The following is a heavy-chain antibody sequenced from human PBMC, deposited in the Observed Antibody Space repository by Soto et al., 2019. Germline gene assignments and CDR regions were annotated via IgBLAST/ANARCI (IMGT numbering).Heavy chain of an antibody. Sequence: GASVKVSCKASGYTFTSYGISWVRQAPGQGLEWMGWISAYNGNTNYAQKLQGRVIMTTDTSTSTAYMELRSLRSDDTAVYYCARFGPWDVFAQYFDYWGQGTLVTVSS. CDR2: ISAYNGNT. CDR1: GYTFTSYG. CDR3: ARFGPWDVFAQYFDY. J-gene: IGHJ4*02. D-gene: IGHD1-26*01. V-gene: IGHV1-18*01.